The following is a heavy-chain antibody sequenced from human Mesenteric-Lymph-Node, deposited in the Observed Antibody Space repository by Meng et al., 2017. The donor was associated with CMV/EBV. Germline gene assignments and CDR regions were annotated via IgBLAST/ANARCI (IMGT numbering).Heavy chain of an antibody. CDR2: IHDSGST. CDR1: GGSISSYY. Sequence: SETLSLTCTVSGGSISSYYWSWIRQPPGKGLEWIGYIHDSGSTNYNPSLESRVTISVDTSKNQFSLKLSSVTAADTAVYYCVKGGATMIAYYGMDDWGQGTTVTVSS. CDR3: VKGGATMIAYYGMDD. V-gene: IGHV4-59*01. D-gene: IGHD3-22*01. J-gene: IGHJ6*02.